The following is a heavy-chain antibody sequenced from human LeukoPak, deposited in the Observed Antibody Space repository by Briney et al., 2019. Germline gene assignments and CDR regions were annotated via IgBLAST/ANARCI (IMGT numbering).Heavy chain of an antibody. CDR3: AREDVVLVDAVRYYYYGMDV. D-gene: IGHD2-8*01. Sequence: ASVQVSCKAPGDTFINNYMHWVRQAPGQGLEWMGIINPSGGSTSYAQKFQDRVTMTRDTSTSTVYMELSSLKSEDTAVYYCAREDVVLVDAVRYYYYGMDVWGQGTTVTVSS. CDR1: GDTFINNY. J-gene: IGHJ6*02. V-gene: IGHV1-46*01. CDR2: INPSGGST.